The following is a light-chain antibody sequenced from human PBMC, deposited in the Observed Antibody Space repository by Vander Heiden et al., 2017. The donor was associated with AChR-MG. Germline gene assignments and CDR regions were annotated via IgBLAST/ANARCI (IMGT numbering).Light chain of an antibody. CDR3: HSYDGSLSGPEIL. CDR1: SSDIGAGYD. J-gene: IGLJ2*01. CDR2: GNS. Sequence: QSVLTQPPSVSGAPGQRVTISCTGSSSDIGAGYDLHWYQQLPGTAPKLLIYGNSNRPSGVPDRFSASKSGTSASLAITGLQAEDEADYYCHSYDGSLSGPEILFGGGTKLTVL. V-gene: IGLV1-40*01.